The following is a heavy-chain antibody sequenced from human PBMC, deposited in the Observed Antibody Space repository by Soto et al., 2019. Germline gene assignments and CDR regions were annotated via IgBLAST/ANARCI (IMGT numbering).Heavy chain of an antibody. CDR1: GYTLTREH. V-gene: IGHV1-2*02. D-gene: IGHD3-10*01. J-gene: IGHJ4*02. Sequence: ASVKGSRKASGYTLTREHMHWGRQGPGQGLGWMGWVNPTSGGKNCAQKFRGTGTMTRDTSISTAYMELSSLRSDDTAVYYCARTERKDITSSFDYWGQGTLVTVSS. CDR3: ARTERKDITSSFDY. CDR2: VNPTSGGK.